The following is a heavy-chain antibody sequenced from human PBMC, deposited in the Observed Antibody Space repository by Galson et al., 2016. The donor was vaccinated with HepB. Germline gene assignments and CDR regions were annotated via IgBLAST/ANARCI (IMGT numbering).Heavy chain of an antibody. V-gene: IGHV5-51*01. D-gene: IGHD3-22*01. CDR2: IYPGDSDT. J-gene: IGHJ3*01. Sequence: QSGAEVKKPGESLKISCKGSGYSFTKYWIGWVRQMPGKGLEWMGIIYPGDSDTKYSPSFQGQVTISADKSISIVYLQWSSLKASDTAMYYCARRNYYDTSGFDRFDYWGQGTMVAGSS. CDR1: GYSFTKYW. CDR3: ARRNYYDTSGFDRFDY.